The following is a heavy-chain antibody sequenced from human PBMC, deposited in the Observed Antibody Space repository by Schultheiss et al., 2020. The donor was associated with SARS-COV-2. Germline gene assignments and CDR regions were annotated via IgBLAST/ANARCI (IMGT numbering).Heavy chain of an antibody. D-gene: IGHD2-2*01. Sequence: GESLKISCAASGFTFSSFAMHWVRQAPGKGLEWVSLISWDGGTTYYADSVKGRFTISRDNSKNTLYLQMNSLRAEDTAVYYCASRYCSSTSCSNYWYFDLWGRGTLVTVSS. CDR1: GFTFSSFA. J-gene: IGHJ2*01. V-gene: IGHV3-23*01. CDR3: ASRYCSSTSCSNYWYFDL. CDR2: ISWDGGTT.